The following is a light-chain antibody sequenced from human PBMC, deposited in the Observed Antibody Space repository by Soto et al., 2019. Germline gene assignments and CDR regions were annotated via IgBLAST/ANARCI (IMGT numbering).Light chain of an antibody. CDR3: QQRSNWPLT. V-gene: IGKV3-11*01. CDR1: QSINRY. Sequence: EIVLTQSPATLSLSPGERATLSCRASQSINRYLAWYQQKPGQAPRLLIYYASNRAAGIPARFSGSGSGTDFTLTISSLEPEDFAVYYCQQRSNWPLTFGGGTRLEIK. J-gene: IGKJ5*01. CDR2: YAS.